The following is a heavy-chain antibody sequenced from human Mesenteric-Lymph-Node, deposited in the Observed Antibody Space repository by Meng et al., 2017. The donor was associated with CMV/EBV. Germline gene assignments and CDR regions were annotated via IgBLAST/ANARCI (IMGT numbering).Heavy chain of an antibody. CDR2: IYYSGST. V-gene: IGHV4-59*01. CDR1: GGSISSYY. Sequence: SETLSLTCTVSGGSISSYYWSWIRQPPGKGLEWMGYIYYSGSTNYNPSLKSRVTISVDTSKNQFSLKLSSVTAADTAVYYCARVKSSSWYLGFDYWGQGTLVTVSS. J-gene: IGHJ4*02. D-gene: IGHD6-13*01. CDR3: ARVKSSSWYLGFDY.